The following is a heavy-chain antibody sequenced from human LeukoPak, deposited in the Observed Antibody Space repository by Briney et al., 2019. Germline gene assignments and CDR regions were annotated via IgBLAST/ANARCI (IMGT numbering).Heavy chain of an antibody. J-gene: IGHJ4*02. CDR1: GGSISSYY. CDR3: ARSGFLMIPDYFDY. CDR2: IYTSGST. V-gene: IGHV4-4*07. Sequence: SETLSLTCTVSGGSISSYYWSWIRQPAGKGLEWIGRIYTSGSTNCNPSLKSRVTMSVDTSKNQFSLKLSSVTAADTAVYYCARSGFLMIPDYFDYWGQGTLVTVSS. D-gene: IGHD3-16*01.